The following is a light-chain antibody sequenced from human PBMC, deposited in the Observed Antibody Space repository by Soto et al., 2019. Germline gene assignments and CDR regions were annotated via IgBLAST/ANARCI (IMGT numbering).Light chain of an antibody. Sequence: EIVLTQSPGTLTLSPGESAALSCRASQTISNNYLVWYRQKPGQAPRLLIYAVSSRAAGIPDRFSGSGSGTDFALTIARLEPEDFAVYYCQQYNDWPRTFGQGTKVEIK. CDR3: QQYNDWPRT. V-gene: IGKV3-20*01. J-gene: IGKJ1*01. CDR2: AVS. CDR1: QTISNNY.